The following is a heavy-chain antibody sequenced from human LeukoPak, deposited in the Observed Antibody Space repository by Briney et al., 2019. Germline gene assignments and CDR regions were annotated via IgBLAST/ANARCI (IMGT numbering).Heavy chain of an antibody. D-gene: IGHD5-18*01. J-gene: IGHJ4*02. CDR3: ARALSYSYGSMDF. CDR2: ISSGSKYI. CDR1: GFTFSSYS. Sequence: GGPLRLSCADSGFTFSSYSMNWVRQAPGKGLEWVSSISSGSKYIYNADSMKGRFTISRDNAKNSLYLQMNSLRAEDTAVYYCARALSYSYGSMDFWGQGTLVIVSS. V-gene: IGHV3-21*01.